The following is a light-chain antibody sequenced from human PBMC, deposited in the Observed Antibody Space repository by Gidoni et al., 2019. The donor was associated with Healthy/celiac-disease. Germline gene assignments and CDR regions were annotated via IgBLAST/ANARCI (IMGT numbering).Light chain of an antibody. CDR1: QSVSSSY. CDR2: GAS. CDR3: QQYGRSPFT. V-gene: IGKV3-20*01. J-gene: IGKJ3*01. Sequence: ELVLTQSPGTLSLSPGERATLSCRASQSVSSSYLAWYQQKPGQAPRLLVYGASRRATGIPDRFSGSGSGADFTLTISRLEPEDFAVYYCQQYGRSPFTFGPGTKVDIK.